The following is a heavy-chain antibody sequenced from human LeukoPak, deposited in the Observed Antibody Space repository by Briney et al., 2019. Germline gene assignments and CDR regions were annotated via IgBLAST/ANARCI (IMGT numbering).Heavy chain of an antibody. V-gene: IGHV4-39*01. CDR2: IYHSGST. D-gene: IGHD3-22*01. J-gene: IGHJ4*02. CDR3: TTPTPRRRGFYDSSGYGYYFDY. CDR1: GRSISSSSYF. Sequence: SETLSLTCTVCGRSISSSSYFWGWIRQPPGKGLEWIGSIYHSGSTYYNPSLKSRVTLSVDTSKNQFYLKLSSVTAADTAVYYCTTPTPRRRGFYDSSGYGYYFDYWGQGALVTVSS.